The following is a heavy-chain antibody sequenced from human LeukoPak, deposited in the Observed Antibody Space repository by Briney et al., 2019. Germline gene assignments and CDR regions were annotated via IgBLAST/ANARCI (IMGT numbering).Heavy chain of an antibody. D-gene: IGHD3-10*01. CDR3: VRELLWFGGPGAFDI. CDR1: GFSFTTHS. CDR2: ISVTSSFI. J-gene: IGHJ3*02. Sequence: PGGSLRLSCAASGFSFTTHSLNWVRQAPGKGLEWVSFISVTSSFISYADSLKGRFTISRDNGENSLYLQMNSLRAEDTAVYYCVRELLWFGGPGAFDIWGQGAMVTVSS. V-gene: IGHV3-48*01.